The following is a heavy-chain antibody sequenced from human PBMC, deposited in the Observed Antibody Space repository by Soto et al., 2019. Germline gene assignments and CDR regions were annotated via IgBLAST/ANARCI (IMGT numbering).Heavy chain of an antibody. D-gene: IGHD3-9*01. J-gene: IGHJ4*02. CDR2: ISNSGTTI. CDR1: GFTFSDFY. Sequence: GGSLRLSCAASGFTFSDFYMTWIRQAPGKGLEWLSYISNSGTTIYYSDSVKGRFTISRDNAKKSLYLQMNSLRAGDTAIYYCARANYDILTGYSDYWGQGTLVTVSS. CDR3: ARANYDILTGYSDY. V-gene: IGHV3-11*01.